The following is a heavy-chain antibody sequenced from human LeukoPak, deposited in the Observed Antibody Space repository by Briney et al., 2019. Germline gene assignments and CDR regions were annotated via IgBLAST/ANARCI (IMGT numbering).Heavy chain of an antibody. CDR3: ARISIVVVPAYFDY. CDR1: GGSISSSSYQ. J-gene: IGHJ4*02. D-gene: IGHD2-2*01. CDR2: IYYSGST. V-gene: IGHV4-39*01. Sequence: PSETLSLTCTVSGGSISSSSYQWGWIRQPPGKGLEWIGSIYYSGSTYYNPSLKSRVTVSVDMSKNQFSLKLSSVTAADTAVYYCARISIVVVPAYFDYWGQGTLVTVSS.